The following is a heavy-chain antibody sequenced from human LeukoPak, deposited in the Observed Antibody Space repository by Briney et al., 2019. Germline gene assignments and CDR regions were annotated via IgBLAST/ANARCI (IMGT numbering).Heavy chain of an antibody. Sequence: SETLSLTCTVSGGSISSYYWSWIRQPPGKGLEWIGYIYYSGSTNYNPSLKSRVTISVDTSKNQFSLKLSSVTAADTAVYYCARYVRYQLLQIYYYYMDVWGKGTTVTVSS. V-gene: IGHV4-59*01. CDR2: IYYSGST. D-gene: IGHD2-2*01. CDR3: ARYVRYQLLQIYYYYMDV. CDR1: GGSISSYY. J-gene: IGHJ6*03.